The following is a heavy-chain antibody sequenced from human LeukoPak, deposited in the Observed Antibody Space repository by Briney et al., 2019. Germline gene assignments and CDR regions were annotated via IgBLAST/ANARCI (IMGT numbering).Heavy chain of an antibody. CDR3: AKDYSSSSDYFDF. CDR2: MKPDGSER. Sequence: GGSLRLSCAASGLTFSGYWMNWVRQAPGKGLEWVANMKPDGSERYYVDSVKGRFTISRDNAKNSLYLHMNSLRAEDTALYCCAKDYSSSSDYFDFWGQGTLVTVSS. J-gene: IGHJ4*02. D-gene: IGHD6-13*01. CDR1: GLTFSGYW. V-gene: IGHV3-7*01.